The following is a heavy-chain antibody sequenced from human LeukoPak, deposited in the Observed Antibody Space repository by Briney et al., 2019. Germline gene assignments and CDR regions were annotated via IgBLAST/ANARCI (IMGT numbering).Heavy chain of an antibody. CDR3: TRDLLYSGSYGHY. CDR2: IRSKAYGGTT. CDR1: GFTFGDYA. J-gene: IGHJ4*02. D-gene: IGHD1-26*01. Sequence: GGSLRLSCTASGFTFGDYAMSWFRQAPGKGVEWVGFIRSKAYGGTTEYAASGKGRFTISRDDSKSIAYLQMNSLKTEDTAVYYCTRDLLYSGSYGHYWGQGTLVTVSS. V-gene: IGHV3-49*03.